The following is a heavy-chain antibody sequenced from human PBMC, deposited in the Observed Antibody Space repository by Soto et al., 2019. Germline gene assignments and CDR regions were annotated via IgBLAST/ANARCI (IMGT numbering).Heavy chain of an antibody. CDR3: AKESTPHLGYCFNGVCYNDY. CDR2: ISSSADST. D-gene: IGHD2-8*01. J-gene: IGHJ4*02. Sequence: QTGRSLSLSCVPYIFTFITFAMSWVRPPHRRGPEWISEISSSADSTYYAGSVKGRLTISRDNSKNTLYLQMNRLRAEDTAVYYCAKESTPHLGYCFNGVCYNDYWGQGTLVTVSS. CDR1: IFTFITFA. V-gene: IGHV3-23*01.